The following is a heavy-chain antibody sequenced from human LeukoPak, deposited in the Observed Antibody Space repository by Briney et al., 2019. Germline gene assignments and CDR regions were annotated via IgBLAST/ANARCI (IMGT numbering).Heavy chain of an antibody. D-gene: IGHD5-12*01. V-gene: IGHV3-23*01. Sequence: PGGSLRLSCAASGFTFDTYAMSWVRQAPGKGLEWVSAISGSGVGTYYADSVKGRFTISRDNAKNSLYLQMNSLRAEDTALYYCAKSRQRWLQFSQPTYYFDYWGQGTLVTVSS. CDR2: ISGSGVGT. J-gene: IGHJ4*02. CDR3: AKSRQRWLQFSQPTYYFDY. CDR1: GFTFDTYA.